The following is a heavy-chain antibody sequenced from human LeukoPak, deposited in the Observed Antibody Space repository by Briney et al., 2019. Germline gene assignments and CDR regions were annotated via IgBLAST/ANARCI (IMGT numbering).Heavy chain of an antibody. CDR3: ARGVVVAATPRWFDP. CDR2: ISAYNGNT. Sequence: GASVKVSCKAFGYTFTSYGISWVRQAPGQGLEWMGWISAYNGNTNYAQKLQGRVTMTTDTSTSTAYMELRSLRSDDTAVYYCARGVVVAATPRWFDPWGQGTLVTVSS. V-gene: IGHV1-18*01. D-gene: IGHD2-15*01. CDR1: GYTFTSYG. J-gene: IGHJ5*02.